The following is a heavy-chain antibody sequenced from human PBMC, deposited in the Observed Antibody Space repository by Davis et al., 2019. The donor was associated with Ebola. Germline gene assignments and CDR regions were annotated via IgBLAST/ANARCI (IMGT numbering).Heavy chain of an antibody. V-gene: IGHV3-21*01. D-gene: IGHD2-2*01. CDR3: ARDSPRYQLLFQGFDY. CDR1: GFTFSSYS. J-gene: IGHJ4*02. Sequence: GESLKISCAASGFTFSSYSMNWVRQAPGKGLEWVSSISSSSSYIYYADSVKGRFTISRDNAKNSLNLQMNSLRAEDTAVYYCARDSPRYQLLFQGFDYWGQGTLVTVSS. CDR2: ISSSSSYI.